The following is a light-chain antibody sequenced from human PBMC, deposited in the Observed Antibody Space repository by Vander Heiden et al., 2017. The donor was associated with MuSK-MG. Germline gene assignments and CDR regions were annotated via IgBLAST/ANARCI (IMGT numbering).Light chain of an antibody. J-gene: IGKJ1*01. CDR2: AAS. Sequence: VSITCRASQSISSYLNWYQQKPGRAPKLLIYAASSLQSGVPSRFSGSGSGTYFTLTISSLQPEDFATYYCQQSDSTPRTFGQGTQVEIK. CDR3: QQSDSTPRT. CDR1: QSISSY. V-gene: IGKV1-39*01.